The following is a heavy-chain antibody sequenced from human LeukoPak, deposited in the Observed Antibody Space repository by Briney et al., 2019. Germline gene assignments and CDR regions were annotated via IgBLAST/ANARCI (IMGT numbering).Heavy chain of an antibody. J-gene: IGHJ4*02. CDR2: ISAYSGNT. Sequence: GASVKVSCKVSGYTFCSYGLSWVRQAPGQGLEWMGWISAYSGNTNYAQKLQGRVTMTTDTSTSTAYMELRSLRSDDTAVYYCARASPVRGATFYDYWGQGTLVTVSS. CDR3: ARASPVRGATFYDY. D-gene: IGHD3-10*01. V-gene: IGHV1-18*01. CDR1: GYTFCSYG.